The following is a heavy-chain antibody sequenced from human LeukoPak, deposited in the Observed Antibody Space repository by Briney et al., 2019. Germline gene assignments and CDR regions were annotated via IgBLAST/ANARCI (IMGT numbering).Heavy chain of an antibody. CDR3: ARGDYYGSGSYLYYYYYMDA. D-gene: IGHD3-10*01. CDR2: IYTSGST. Sequence: PSETLSLTCTVSGGSISSYYWSWIRQPAGKGLEWIGRIYTSGSTNYNPSLKSRVTMSVDTSKNQFSLKLSSVTAADTAVYYCARGDYYGSGSYLYYYYYMDAWGKGTTVTVSS. CDR1: GGSISSYY. J-gene: IGHJ6*03. V-gene: IGHV4-4*07.